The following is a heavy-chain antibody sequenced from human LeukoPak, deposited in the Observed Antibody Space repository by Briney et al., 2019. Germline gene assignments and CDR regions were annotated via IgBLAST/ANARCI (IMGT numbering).Heavy chain of an antibody. V-gene: IGHV3-43*02. Sequence: PGGSLRLSCAASGFTFDDYAMHWVRQAPGKGLEWVSLISGDGGSTYYADSVKGRFTISRDNSKNSLYLQMNSLRTEDTALCYCAKDAGEWEPADWGQGTLVTVSS. CDR3: AKDAGEWEPAD. D-gene: IGHD1-26*01. J-gene: IGHJ4*02. CDR2: ISGDGGST. CDR1: GFTFDDYA.